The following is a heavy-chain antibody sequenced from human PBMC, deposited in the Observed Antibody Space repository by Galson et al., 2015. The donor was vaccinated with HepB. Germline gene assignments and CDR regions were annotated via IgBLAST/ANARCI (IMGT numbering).Heavy chain of an antibody. CDR3: AKKLWGGANLDY. J-gene: IGHJ4*02. V-gene: IGHV3-23*01. CDR1: GFTFSSYA. Sequence: SLRLSCAASGFTFSSYAMSWVRQAPGKGLEWVSAISASGDTTYFADSVKGRCTVSRDNSKNTLYLQMSSLRAEDTAVYYCAKKLWGGANLDYWGQGTLVTVSS. CDR2: ISASGDTT. D-gene: IGHD1-26*01.